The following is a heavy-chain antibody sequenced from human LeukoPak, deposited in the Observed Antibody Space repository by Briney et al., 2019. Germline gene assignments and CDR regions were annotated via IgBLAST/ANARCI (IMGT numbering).Heavy chain of an antibody. Sequence: SETLSLTCTVSGGSISSGDYYWSWIRQPPGKGLEWIGYIYYSGSTYYNPSLKSRVTISVDTSKNQFSLKLSSVTAADTAVYYCASLSSGWYYFDYWGQGTLVTVSS. D-gene: IGHD6-19*01. V-gene: IGHV4-30-4*01. J-gene: IGHJ4*02. CDR3: ASLSSGWYYFDY. CDR2: IYYSGST. CDR1: GGSISSGDYY.